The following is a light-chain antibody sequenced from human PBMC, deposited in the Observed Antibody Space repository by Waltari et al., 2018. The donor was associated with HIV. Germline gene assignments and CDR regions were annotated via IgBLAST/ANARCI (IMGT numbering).Light chain of an antibody. CDR3: QQNIHWPPYT. CDR1: QSVSGN. CDR2: AAS. V-gene: IGKV3-15*01. Sequence: TVLTQSPVTLSVYPGERVTLSCRASQSVSGNLVWYQQKPGQAPRLLIYAASSRATDIPARFSGSGSGTDYTLTISNLQSEDSAVYYCQQNIHWPPYTFGQGTKLEIK. J-gene: IGKJ2*01.